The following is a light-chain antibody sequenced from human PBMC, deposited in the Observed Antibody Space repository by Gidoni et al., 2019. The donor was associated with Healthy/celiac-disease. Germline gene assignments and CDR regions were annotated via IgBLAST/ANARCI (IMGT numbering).Light chain of an antibody. CDR1: QSISSW. CDR3: QHYNSYPLT. Sequence: DVQMTQSPSTLSSSVGDRVTITCRASQSISSWWAWYQQKPGKAPKLLFYKSSSLESGVPSRFSGSGSGTYFPLTISLLQPDDFATYYCQHYNSYPLTFGGGTKVEIK. CDR2: KSS. V-gene: IGKV1-5*03. J-gene: IGKJ4*01.